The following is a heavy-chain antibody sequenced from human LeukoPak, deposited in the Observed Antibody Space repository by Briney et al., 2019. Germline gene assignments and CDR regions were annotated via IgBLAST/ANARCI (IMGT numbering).Heavy chain of an antibody. CDR1: GFTFNSYA. CDR3: AKSYYDSSGYYHFDY. CDR2: ISGSGGST. Sequence: PGGSLRLSCAASGFTFNSYAMSWVRQAPGKGLEWVSAISGSGGSTYYADSVKGRFTISRDNSKNTLYLQMNSLRAEDTAVYYCAKSYYDSSGYYHFDYWGQGTLVTVSS. V-gene: IGHV3-23*01. J-gene: IGHJ4*02. D-gene: IGHD3-22*01.